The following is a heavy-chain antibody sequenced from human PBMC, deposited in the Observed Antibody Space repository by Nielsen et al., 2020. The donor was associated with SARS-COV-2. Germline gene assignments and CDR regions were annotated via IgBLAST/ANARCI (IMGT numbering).Heavy chain of an antibody. V-gene: IGHV4-59*01. CDR1: GGSFSGYY. Sequence: GSLRLSCAVYGGSFSGYYWSWIRQPPGKGLEWIGYIYYSGSTNYNPSLKSRVTISVDTSKNQFSLKLSSVTAADTAVYYCAREGGYSSTWGQGTLVTVSS. CDR2: IYYSGST. CDR3: AREGGYSST. J-gene: IGHJ5*02. D-gene: IGHD6-13*01.